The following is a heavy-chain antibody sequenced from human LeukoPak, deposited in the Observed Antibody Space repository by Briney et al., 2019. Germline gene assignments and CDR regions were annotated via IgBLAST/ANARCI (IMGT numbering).Heavy chain of an antibody. D-gene: IGHD2-15*01. J-gene: IGHJ5*02. CDR1: GGSFSGYY. CDR3: ARGRVVDIVVVVAATRRNWFDP. CDR2: INHSGST. V-gene: IGHV4-34*01. Sequence: KPSETLSLTCTVYGGSFSGYYWSWIRQPPGKGLEWIGEINHSGSTNYDPSLKSRVTISVDTSKNQFSLKLSSVTAADTAVYYCARGRVVDIVVVVAATRRNWFDPWGQGTLVTVSS.